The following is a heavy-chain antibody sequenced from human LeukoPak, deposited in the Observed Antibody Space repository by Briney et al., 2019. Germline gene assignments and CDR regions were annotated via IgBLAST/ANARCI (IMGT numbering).Heavy chain of an antibody. CDR3: ARVAMTTVNPRHNWFDP. CDR2: INPNSGGT. CDR1: GYTFTGYY. J-gene: IGHJ5*02. D-gene: IGHD4-11*01. V-gene: IGHV1-2*02. Sequence: ASVKVSCKASGYTFTGYYMHWVRQAPGQGLEWMGWINPNSGGTLFAQKFQGRVTMTRDTSISTAYMELSRLRSDDTAVYYCARVAMTTVNPRHNWFDPWGQGTLVTVSS.